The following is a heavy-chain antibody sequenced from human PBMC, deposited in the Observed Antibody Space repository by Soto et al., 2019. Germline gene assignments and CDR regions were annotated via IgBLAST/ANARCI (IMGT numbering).Heavy chain of an antibody. D-gene: IGHD2-8*01. J-gene: IGHJ1*01. CDR1: GFTFKESA. CDR3: ARGGVY. V-gene: IGHV3-11*04. Sequence: GGSLRLSCEASGFTFKESAMNWIRQTPGKRLEWIAKISGSGSTINYADSVKGRFTISRDNVQRTLHLQMDSLRVEDTGVYYCARGGVYWGRGTLVTVSS. CDR2: ISGSGSTI.